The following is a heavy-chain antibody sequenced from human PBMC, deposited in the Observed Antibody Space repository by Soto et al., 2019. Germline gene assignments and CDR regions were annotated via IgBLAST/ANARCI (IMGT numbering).Heavy chain of an antibody. CDR3: ARERSAAGTGWFDP. Sequence: QVQLVQSGAEVKKPGASVKVSCKASGYTFTSYDINWVRQATGQGLEWMGWMNPNSGNTGYVQKFQGRGTMTRNTSISTAYMELSSLRSEDTAVYYCARERSAAGTGWFDPWGQGTLVTVSS. CDR1: GYTFTSYD. V-gene: IGHV1-8*01. CDR2: MNPNSGNT. J-gene: IGHJ5*02. D-gene: IGHD6-13*01.